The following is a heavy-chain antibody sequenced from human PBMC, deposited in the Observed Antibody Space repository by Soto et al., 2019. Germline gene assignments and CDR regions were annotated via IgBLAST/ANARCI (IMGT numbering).Heavy chain of an antibody. Sequence: GESLKISCAASGFTFSSYAMSWVRQAPGKGLEWVSAISGSGGSTYYADSVKGRFTISRDNSKNTLYLQMNSLRAEDTAVYYCAKEGPYCSGGSCYHGYYFDYWGQGTLVTLSS. D-gene: IGHD2-15*01. CDR2: ISGSGGST. CDR3: AKEGPYCSGGSCYHGYYFDY. V-gene: IGHV3-23*01. J-gene: IGHJ4*02. CDR1: GFTFSSYA.